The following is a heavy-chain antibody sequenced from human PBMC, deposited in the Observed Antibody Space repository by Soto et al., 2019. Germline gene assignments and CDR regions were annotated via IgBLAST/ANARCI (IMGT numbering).Heavy chain of an antibody. CDR2: ISAYNGNT. J-gene: IGHJ4*02. V-gene: IGHV1-18*01. D-gene: IGHD3-10*01. CDR1: CYTFTSYG. CDR3: ARDRSYYSEY. Sequence: ASVKVCCKASCYTFTSYGISLFRHSPGQGLEWMGWISAYNGNTNYAQKLQGRVTMTTDTSTSTAYMELRSLRSDDTAVYYCARDRSYYSEYWGQGTLVTVSS.